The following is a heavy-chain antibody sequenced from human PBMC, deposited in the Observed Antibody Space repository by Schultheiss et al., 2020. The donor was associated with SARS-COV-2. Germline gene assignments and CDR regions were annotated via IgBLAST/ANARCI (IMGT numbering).Heavy chain of an antibody. CDR2: IIPIFGTA. D-gene: IGHD3-10*01. CDR1: GGTFSSYA. Sequence: SVKVSCKASGGTFSSYAISWVRQAPGQGLEWMGGIIPIFGTANYAQKFQGRVTITADESTSTAYMELSSLRSEDTAVYYCAIEGARHPRDYGMDVWGQGTTVTVSS. V-gene: IGHV1-69*13. J-gene: IGHJ6*02. CDR3: AIEGARHPRDYGMDV.